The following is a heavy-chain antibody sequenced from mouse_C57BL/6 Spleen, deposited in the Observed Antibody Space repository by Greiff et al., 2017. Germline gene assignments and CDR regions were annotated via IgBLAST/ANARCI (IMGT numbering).Heavy chain of an antibody. CDR3: AREPHYYAMAY. V-gene: IGHV5-17*01. CDR2: IRSGSSTL. J-gene: IGHJ4*01. CDR1: GFTFSDYG. Sequence: EVMLVESGGGLVKPGGSLKLSCAASGFTFSDYGMHWVRQAPEQGLEWVAYIRSGSSTLYYADTVKGRFTIARDNAKNSLVLQMTSLRAEDTAMYYCAREPHYYAMAYWGQGASVTGCS.